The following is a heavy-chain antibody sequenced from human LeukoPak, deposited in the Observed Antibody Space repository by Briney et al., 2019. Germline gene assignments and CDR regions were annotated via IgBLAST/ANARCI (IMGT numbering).Heavy chain of an antibody. CDR2: LSGSGSNT. CDR3: ATEKGDSPDY. V-gene: IGHV3-23*01. J-gene: IGHJ4*02. CDR1: GFTFSNDA. D-gene: IGHD3-16*01. Sequence: PGGSLRLSCAASGFTFSNDAMAWVRQAPGKGLEWVSGLSGSGSNTFYTDSLKGRFTISRDNPKNTLYLQMNSLRADDTAVYYCATEKGDSPDYWGQGTLVTVSS.